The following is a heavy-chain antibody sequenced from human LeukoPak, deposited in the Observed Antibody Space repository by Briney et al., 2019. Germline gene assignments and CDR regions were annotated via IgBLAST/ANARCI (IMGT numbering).Heavy chain of an antibody. Sequence: ETLSLTCTVSGGSVSSDSYYWSWLRQPPGKGLEWVSLISGSTGSTYYADSVKCRFSISRDNSKNTVYLQMNSLRVEDTAVYYCAKGPVSAIVGATTLDYWGQGTLVTVSS. CDR2: ISGSTGST. V-gene: IGHV3-23*01. CDR3: AKGPVSAIVGATTLDY. D-gene: IGHD1-26*01. CDR1: GGSVSSDSYY. J-gene: IGHJ4*02.